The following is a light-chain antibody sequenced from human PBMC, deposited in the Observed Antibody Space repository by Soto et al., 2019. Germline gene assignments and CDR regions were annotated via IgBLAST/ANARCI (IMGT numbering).Light chain of an antibody. CDR2: AAS. Sequence: IPATQGCFALSASVGDIDRNTCRARQRISSWLAWYQQKPGKAPKLLIYAASTLQSGVPSRFSASGSGTVFTLTISSLQPEDFATSFCQKYNYYCTFGLAAKV. CDR1: QRISSW. J-gene: IGKJ1*01. CDR3: QKYNYYCT. V-gene: IGKV1-5*01.